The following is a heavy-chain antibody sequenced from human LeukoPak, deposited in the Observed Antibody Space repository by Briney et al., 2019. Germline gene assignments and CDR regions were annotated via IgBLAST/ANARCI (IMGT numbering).Heavy chain of an antibody. CDR3: ARDYYDSSGYTLGWFDP. CDR1: GGSISSSSYY. J-gene: IGHJ5*02. Sequence: SETLSLTCTVSGGSISSSSYYWGWIRQPPGKGLEWIGRIYYSGSPYYNSSLKSRVTISVDTSKNQFSLKLSSVTAADTAVYYCARDYYDSSGYTLGWFDPWGQGTLVTVSS. V-gene: IGHV4-39*07. D-gene: IGHD3-22*01. CDR2: IYYSGSP.